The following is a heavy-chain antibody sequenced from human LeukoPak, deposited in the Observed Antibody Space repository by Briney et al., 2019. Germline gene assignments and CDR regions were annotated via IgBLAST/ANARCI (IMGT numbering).Heavy chain of an antibody. CDR3: ARDLEVWNDLNVYYYMDV. CDR2: IYHSGST. Sequence: PSETLSLTCTVFGDSISSHYWSWIRQPPGKGLEWIGYIYHSGSTNYNPSLKSRVTISVDTSKNQFSLKLSSVTAADTAVYYCARDLEVWNDLNVYYYMDVWGKGTTVTVSS. CDR1: GDSISSHY. V-gene: IGHV4-59*11. J-gene: IGHJ6*03. D-gene: IGHD1-1*01.